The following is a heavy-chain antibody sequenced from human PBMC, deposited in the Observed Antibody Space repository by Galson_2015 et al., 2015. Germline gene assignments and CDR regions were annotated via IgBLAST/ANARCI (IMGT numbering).Heavy chain of an antibody. CDR3: ARAVTTAVYYYGMDV. V-gene: IGHV3-48*03. J-gene: IGHJ6*02. CDR1: GFTFSSYE. CDR2: ISSSGSTI. D-gene: IGHD4-11*01. Sequence: SLRLSCAASGFTFSSYEMNWVRQAPGKGLEWVSYISSSGSTIYYADSVKSRFTISRDNAKNSLYLQMNSLRAEDTAVYYCARAVTTAVYYYGMDVWGQGTLVTVSS.